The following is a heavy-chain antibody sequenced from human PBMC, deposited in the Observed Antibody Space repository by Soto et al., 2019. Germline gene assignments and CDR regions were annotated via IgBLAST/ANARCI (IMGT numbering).Heavy chain of an antibody. D-gene: IGHD4-17*01. J-gene: IGHJ4*02. CDR3: VREDGDYADNILDY. Sequence: GGSLRLSREASGFTFNTYAMSWVRQDPAHGLAWVSAISGSGASTYYADSVKGRFTISRDNSKNTLYLQMNSLRAEDTAVYYCVREDGDYADNILDYWGQGSSVTVSS. CDR1: GFTFNTYA. V-gene: IGHV3-23*01. CDR2: ISGSGAST.